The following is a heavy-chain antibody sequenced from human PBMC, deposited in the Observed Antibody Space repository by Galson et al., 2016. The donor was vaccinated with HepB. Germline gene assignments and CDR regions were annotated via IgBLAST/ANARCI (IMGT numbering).Heavy chain of an antibody. CDR1: GFSLNSYV. J-gene: IGHJ4*02. V-gene: IGHV3-33*01. CDR3: ARDEGEYSLFDS. D-gene: IGHD5-18*01. CDR2: VWYDGSKK. Sequence: SLRLSCAASGFSLNSYVMRWVRQAPGKGLVWAAVVWYDGSKKYYADSVKGRFTISRDISKNTLYLQMNNLRVEDTAVYYCARDEGEYSLFDSWGQGTQVTVSS.